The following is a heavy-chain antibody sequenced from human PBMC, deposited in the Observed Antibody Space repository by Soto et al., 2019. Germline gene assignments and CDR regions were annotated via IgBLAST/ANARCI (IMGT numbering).Heavy chain of an antibody. D-gene: IGHD4-17*01. CDR3: ARGLDYGDRLTNWFDP. V-gene: IGHV3-21*01. CDR1: GFTFSSYS. Sequence: GGSLRLSCAASGFTFSSYSMNWVRQAPGKGLEWVSSISSSSSYIYYADSVKGRFTISRDNAKNSLYLQMNSLRAEDTAVYYCARGLDYGDRLTNWFDPWGRGTLVTVSS. CDR2: ISSSSSYI. J-gene: IGHJ5*02.